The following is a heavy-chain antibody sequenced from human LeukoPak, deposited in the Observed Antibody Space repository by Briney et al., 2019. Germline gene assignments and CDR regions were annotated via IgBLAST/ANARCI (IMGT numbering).Heavy chain of an antibody. J-gene: IGHJ4*02. D-gene: IGHD3-22*01. CDR2: IKHDGSEK. Sequence: GGSLRLSCAASGFTFSRHWMTWVRQAPGKGLEWVANIKHDGSEKSYVDSVKGRFTISRDNAKNSLYLQMNSLRAEDTAVYYCATPLDYYDWSDSHQGGDWGQGTLVTVSS. CDR1: GFTFSRHW. CDR3: ATPLDYYDWSDSHQGGD. V-gene: IGHV3-7*03.